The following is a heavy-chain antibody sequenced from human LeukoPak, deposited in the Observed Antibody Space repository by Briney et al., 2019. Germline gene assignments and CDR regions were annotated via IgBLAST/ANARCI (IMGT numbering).Heavy chain of an antibody. CDR3: ARDYGGSLDY. CDR1: GGSISSYY. J-gene: IGHJ4*02. CDR2: INYSGST. V-gene: IGHV4-59*01. D-gene: IGHD3-16*01. Sequence: SETLSLTCTVSGGSISSYYWSWIRQPPGKGLEWIECINYSGSTNYNPSLKSRVTISVDTSKNQFSLNLSSVTAADTAVYYCARDYGGSLDYWGQGTLVTVSS.